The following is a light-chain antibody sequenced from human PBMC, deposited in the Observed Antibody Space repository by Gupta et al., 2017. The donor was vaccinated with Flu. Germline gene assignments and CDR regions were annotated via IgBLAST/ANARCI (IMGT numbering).Light chain of an antibody. V-gene: IGLV2-14*01. CDR1: IGDVGANKY. CDR2: EVS. Sequence: QSALTQPASVSGSPGQSITISCTGTIGDVGANKYVSWYQQHPGKVPKVIIYEVSNRPSGVSNRFSGTKSGNTASLTITGLQAEDEADYYCSSPTNSGTIYAFGTGTKVTVL. CDR3: SSPTNSGTIYA. J-gene: IGLJ1*01.